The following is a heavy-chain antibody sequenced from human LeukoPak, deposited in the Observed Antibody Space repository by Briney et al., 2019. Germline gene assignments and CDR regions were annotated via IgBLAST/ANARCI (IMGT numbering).Heavy chain of an antibody. CDR1: GGSISGYH. V-gene: IGHV4-59*01. Sequence: PSETLSLTCNVSGGSISGYHWSWVRQPPGKGLEWLGYIYYSGSSNYNPSLKSRVTMSADTSKNQFSLKLSSVTAADTAVYYCARVPRSYYYYYYMDVWGKGTTVTVSS. CDR3: ARVPRSYYYYYYMDV. CDR2: IYYSGSS. J-gene: IGHJ6*03.